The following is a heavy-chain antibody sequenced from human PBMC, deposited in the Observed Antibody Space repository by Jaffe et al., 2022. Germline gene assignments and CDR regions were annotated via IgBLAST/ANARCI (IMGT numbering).Heavy chain of an antibody. Sequence: QVQLVESGGGVVQPGGSLRLSCAASGFTFSSYGMHWVRQAPGKGLEWVAFIRYDGSNKYYADSVKGRFTISRDNSKNTLYLQMNSLRAEDTAVYYCAKAQRAMTTVTTPLYYYYYMDVWGKGTTVTVSS. J-gene: IGHJ6*03. D-gene: IGHD4-17*01. CDR1: GFTFSSYG. CDR3: AKAQRAMTTVTTPLYYYYYMDV. V-gene: IGHV3-30*02. CDR2: IRYDGSNK.